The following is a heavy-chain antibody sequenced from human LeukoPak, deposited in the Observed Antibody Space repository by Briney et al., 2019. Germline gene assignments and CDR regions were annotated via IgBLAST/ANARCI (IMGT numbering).Heavy chain of an antibody. D-gene: IGHD3-22*01. Sequence: PGRSLRLSCAASGFTVSSNYMSWVRQAPGKGLEWVSVIYSGGSTYYADSVKGRFTISRDNSKNTLYLQMNSLRAEDTAVYYCARERGYYDSSGYESVDYWGQGTLVTVSS. CDR3: ARERGYYDSSGYESVDY. CDR2: IYSGGST. J-gene: IGHJ4*02. V-gene: IGHV3-66*02. CDR1: GFTVSSNY.